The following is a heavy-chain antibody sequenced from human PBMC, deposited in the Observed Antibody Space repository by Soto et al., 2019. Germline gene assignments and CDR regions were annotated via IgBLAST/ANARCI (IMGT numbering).Heavy chain of an antibody. V-gene: IGHV3-23*01. J-gene: IGHJ4*02. Sequence: EVQLLESGGGLVQPGGSLRLSCAASGFTFSTYAMSWVRQAPGKGLEWVSAISGGGGSTYYADSVKGRFTISRDNSKNTLYLQMNGLRGEDTARYYCAKASATSGYHYERAFEYWGQGTLVTVSS. CDR1: GFTFSTYA. CDR3: AKASATSGYHYERAFEY. D-gene: IGHD3-22*01. CDR2: ISGGGGST.